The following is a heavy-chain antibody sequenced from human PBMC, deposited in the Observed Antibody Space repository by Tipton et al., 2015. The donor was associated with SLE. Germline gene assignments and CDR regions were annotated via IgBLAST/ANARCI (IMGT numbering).Heavy chain of an antibody. D-gene: IGHD1-1*01. J-gene: IGHJ4*02. CDR3: ARRGTYMDY. CDR1: GFTFSSYA. V-gene: IGHV3-23*01. Sequence: SLRLSCAASGFTFSSYAMSWVRQAPGKGLEWVSALSGSGGSTYYADSVKGRFTISRDNAKNSLYLQMNSLRAEDTAVYYCARRGTYMDYWGQGTLVTVSS. CDR2: LSGSGGST.